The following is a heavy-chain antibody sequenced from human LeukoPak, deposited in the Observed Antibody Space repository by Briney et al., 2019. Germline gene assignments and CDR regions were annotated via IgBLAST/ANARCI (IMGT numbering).Heavy chain of an antibody. CDR3: ANGGWGN. CDR2: ISYDGSNK. J-gene: IGHJ4*02. D-gene: IGHD2-15*01. Sequence: GRSLRLSCAASGFTFSSYGMHWVRQAPGKGLEWVAVISYDGSNKYYADSVKGRFTISRDNSKNTLYLQMNSLRAEDTAVYYCANGGWGNWGQGTLVTVSS. CDR1: GFTFSSYG. V-gene: IGHV3-30*18.